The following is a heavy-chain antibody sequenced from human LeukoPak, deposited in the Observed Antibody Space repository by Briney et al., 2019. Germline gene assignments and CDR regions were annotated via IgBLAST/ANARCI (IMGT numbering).Heavy chain of an antibody. CDR2: IYSSGST. CDR3: ARGNSGYDYAFDI. J-gene: IGHJ3*02. D-gene: IGHD5-12*01. V-gene: IGHV4-59*01. Sequence: SETLSLTCTVSGGSISSYHWSWIRQPPGKGLQWIGFIYSSGSTNYNPSLKSRVTISLDTSKNQFSLRVSSVTSADTAVYYCARGNSGYDYAFDIWGQGAMVTVSS. CDR1: GGSISSYH.